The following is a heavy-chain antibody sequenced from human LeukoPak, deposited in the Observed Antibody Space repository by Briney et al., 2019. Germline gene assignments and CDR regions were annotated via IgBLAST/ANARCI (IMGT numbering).Heavy chain of an antibody. CDR2: IKQDGSEK. D-gene: IGHD5-24*01. Sequence: GGSLRLSCAVFGFTFDTYWMSWVRQAPGKGLEWVASIKQDGSEKYYVDSVKGRFTVSRDNAKNSLYLQMNGLRADDTAVYYCARDADLGTTITGAFDIWGQGTMVTVSS. J-gene: IGHJ3*02. CDR1: GFTFDTYW. V-gene: IGHV3-7*01. CDR3: ARDADLGTTITGAFDI.